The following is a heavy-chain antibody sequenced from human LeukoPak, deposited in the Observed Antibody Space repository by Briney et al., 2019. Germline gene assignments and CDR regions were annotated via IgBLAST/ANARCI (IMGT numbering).Heavy chain of an antibody. V-gene: IGHV3-30*04. D-gene: IGHD6-13*01. CDR2: ISYDGSNK. CDR1: GFTFSSYA. CDR3: AKEQGIAAAGTFDY. J-gene: IGHJ4*02. Sequence: GRSLRLSCAASGFTFSSYAMHWVRQAPGKGLEWVAVISYDGSNKYYADSVKGRFTISRDNSKNTLYLQMNSLRAEDTAVYYCAKEQGIAAAGTFDYWGQGTLVTVSS.